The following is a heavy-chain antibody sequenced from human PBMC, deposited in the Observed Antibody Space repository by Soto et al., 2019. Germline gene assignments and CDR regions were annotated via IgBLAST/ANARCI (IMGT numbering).Heavy chain of an antibody. CDR3: ARQFSVYGDYGRYFDF. D-gene: IGHD4-17*01. CDR2: FYYSGST. CDR1: GGSISSSSYS. J-gene: IGHJ4*02. Sequence: SETLSLTCTVSGGSISSSSYSWGWIRQPPGKGPEWIGTFYYSGSTYYNPSLKSRVTISVDTSKNQFSLKLRSVTAADTAVYYCARQFSVYGDYGRYFDFWGQGTLVTVSS. V-gene: IGHV4-39*01.